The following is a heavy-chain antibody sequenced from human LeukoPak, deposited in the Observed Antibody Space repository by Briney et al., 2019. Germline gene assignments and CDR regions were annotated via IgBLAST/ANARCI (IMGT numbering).Heavy chain of an antibody. V-gene: IGHV3-30*18. Sequence: GGSLRLSCAASGFTFSSYGMHWVRQAPGKGLEWVAVISYDGSNKYYADSVKGRFTISRDNSKNTLYLQMNSLRAEDTAVYYCAKYSSRRVFDYWGQGTLVTVSS. D-gene: IGHD6-13*01. J-gene: IGHJ4*02. CDR1: GFTFSSYG. CDR3: AKYSSRRVFDY. CDR2: ISYDGSNK.